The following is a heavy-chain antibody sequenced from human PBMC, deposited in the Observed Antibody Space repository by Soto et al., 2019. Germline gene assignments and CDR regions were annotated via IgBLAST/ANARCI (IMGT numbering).Heavy chain of an antibody. Sequence: GGSLRLSCAASGFTFSNHWMHWVRQRPAEGLVWVSRITSDGKSKAYAESVKGRFTISRDISENTVYLELDKLTVDDTDVYYFTRARTPQYSSSVCLDYLGRGTLVTVSS. CDR2: ITSDGKSK. CDR3: TRARTPQYSSSVCLDY. CDR1: GFTFSNHW. J-gene: IGHJ4*02. V-gene: IGHV3-74*01. D-gene: IGHD6-6*01.